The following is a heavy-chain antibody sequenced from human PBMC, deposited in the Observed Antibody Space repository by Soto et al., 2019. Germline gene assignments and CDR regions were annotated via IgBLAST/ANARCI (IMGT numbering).Heavy chain of an antibody. CDR2: IKSKTDGGTT. V-gene: IGHV3-15*07. D-gene: IGHD3-22*01. J-gene: IGHJ6*02. CDR1: GFTFSNAW. Sequence: EVQLVESGGGLVKPGGSLRLSCAASGFTFSNAWMNWVRQAPGKGLEWVGRIKSKTDGGTTDYAAPVKGRFTISREDSKNTLYRQMNRLKTEDTAVYYCTTSYDSSGYYSLYYYYYGMDVWGQGTTVTVSS. CDR3: TTSYDSSGYYSLYYYYYGMDV.